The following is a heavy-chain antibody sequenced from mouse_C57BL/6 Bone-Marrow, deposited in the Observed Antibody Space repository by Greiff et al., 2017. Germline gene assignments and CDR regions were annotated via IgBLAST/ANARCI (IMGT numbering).Heavy chain of an antibody. CDR2: IRSKSNNYAT. CDR1: GFSFNTYA. CDR3: VRGLGRRAFDY. D-gene: IGHD4-1*01. V-gene: IGHV10-1*01. Sequence: EVMLVESGGGLVQPKGSLKLSCAASGFSFNTYAMNWVRQAPGKGLEWVARIRSKSNNYATYYADSVKDRFTISRDDSESMLYLQMNDLKTEDTAMYCCVRGLGRRAFDYWGQGTTLTVSS. J-gene: IGHJ2*01.